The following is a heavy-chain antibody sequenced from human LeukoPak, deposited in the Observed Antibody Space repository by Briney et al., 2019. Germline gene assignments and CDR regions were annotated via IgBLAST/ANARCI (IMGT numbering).Heavy chain of an antibody. D-gene: IGHD3-22*01. CDR2: ISSSSSYI. J-gene: IGHJ4*02. CDR1: GFTFSSYS. Sequence: GGSLRLSCAASGFTFSSYSMNWVRQAPGKGLEWVSSISSSSSYIYYADSVKGRFTISRDNAKNSLYLQMNSLRAEDTAVYYCAREGYDSSGYYYRRTYWGQGTLVTVSS. V-gene: IGHV3-21*01. CDR3: AREGYDSSGYYYRRTY.